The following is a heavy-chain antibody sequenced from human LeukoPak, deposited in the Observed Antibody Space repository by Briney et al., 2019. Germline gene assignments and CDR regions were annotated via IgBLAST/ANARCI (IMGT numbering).Heavy chain of an antibody. J-gene: IGHJ6*03. D-gene: IGHD3-3*01. Sequence: PSETLSLTCTVSGGSISSSSYYWGWIRQPPGKGLEWIGSIYYSGSTYYNPSLKSRVTISVDTSKNQFSLKLSSVTAADTAVYYCARGYYDFWSGYNEGYYYMDVWGKGTTVTVSS. CDR2: IYYSGST. CDR3: ARGYYDFWSGYNEGYYYMDV. V-gene: IGHV4-39*07. CDR1: GGSISSSSYY.